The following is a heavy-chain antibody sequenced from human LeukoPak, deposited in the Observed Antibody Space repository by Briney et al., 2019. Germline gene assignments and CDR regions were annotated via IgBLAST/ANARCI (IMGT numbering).Heavy chain of an antibody. V-gene: IGHV3-23*01. J-gene: IGHJ4*02. CDR1: GFTFSSYA. CDR3: AKDHWVGSTMDSSGYHRYFDY. Sequence: GGSLRLSCAASGFTFSSYAMSWVRQAPGKGLEWVSAISGSGGSTYYADSVKGRFTISRDNSKNTLYLQMNSLRAEDTAVYYCAKDHWVGSTMDSSGYHRYFDYWGQGTLVTVSS. D-gene: IGHD3-22*01. CDR2: ISGSGGST.